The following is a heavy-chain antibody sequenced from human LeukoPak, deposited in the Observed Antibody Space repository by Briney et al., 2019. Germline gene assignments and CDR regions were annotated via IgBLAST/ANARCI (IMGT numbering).Heavy chain of an antibody. CDR2: IDDSGNT. D-gene: IGHD5-24*01. Sequence: SETLSLTCLASGFSMNRSCWTWIRQAPGKGLEWIGNIDDSGNTNYSPSLKSRVTISLDTSKEQFSLRVKSVNAADSGFFFCATDSGTDAWPYVDAWGKGTTVTVSS. CDR3: ATDSGTDAWPYVDA. V-gene: IGHV4-59*01. J-gene: IGHJ6*03. CDR1: GFSMNRSC.